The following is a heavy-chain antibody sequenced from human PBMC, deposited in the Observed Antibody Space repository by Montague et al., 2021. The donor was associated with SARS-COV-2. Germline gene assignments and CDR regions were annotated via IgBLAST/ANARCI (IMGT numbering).Heavy chain of an antibody. CDR1: GFTFSSHA. CDR2: ITGSGGGT. CDR3: AKEGDYVWGSYRSAFDY. D-gene: IGHD3-16*02. Sequence: SLRLSCAASGFTFSSHAMSWVRQAPGKGLEWVSSITGSGGGTDYADSVKGRFTISRDNSKNTLYLQMNSLRAEDTAIYYCAKEGDYVWGSYRSAFDYWGQGTLVTVSS. V-gene: IGHV3-23*01. J-gene: IGHJ4*02.